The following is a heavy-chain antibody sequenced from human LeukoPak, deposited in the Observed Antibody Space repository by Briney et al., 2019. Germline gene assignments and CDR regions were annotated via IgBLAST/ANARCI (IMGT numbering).Heavy chain of an antibody. J-gene: IGHJ6*02. V-gene: IGHV1-46*01. CDR3: ARELVLRFLEWPYYYYGMDV. D-gene: IGHD3-3*01. CDR1: GYTFTSYY. Sequence: ASVKVSCTASGYTFTSYYMHWVRQAPGQGLEWMGIINPSGGSTSYAQKFQGRVTMTRDTSTSTVYMELSSLRSEDTAVYYCARELVLRFLEWPYYYYGMDVWGQGTTVTVSS. CDR2: INPSGGST.